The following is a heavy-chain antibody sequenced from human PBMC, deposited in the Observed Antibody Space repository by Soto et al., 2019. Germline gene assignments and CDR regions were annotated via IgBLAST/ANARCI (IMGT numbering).Heavy chain of an antibody. J-gene: IGHJ6*02. D-gene: IGHD6-13*01. CDR3: ARLPSSIAAAGKVDYYYGMDV. CDR2: IYYSGST. CDR1: GGSISSYY. V-gene: IGHV4-59*01. Sequence: SETLSLTCTVSGGSISSYYWSWIRQPPGKGLEWIGYIYYSGSTNYNPSLKSRVTISVDASKNQFSLKLSSVTAADTAVYYCARLPSSIAAAGKVDYYYGMDVWGQGTTVTVSS.